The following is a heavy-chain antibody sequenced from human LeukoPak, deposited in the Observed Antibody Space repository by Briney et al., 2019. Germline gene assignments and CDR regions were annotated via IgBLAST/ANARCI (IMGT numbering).Heavy chain of an antibody. D-gene: IGHD3-10*01. Sequence: GGSLRLSCAASGFTFSSYATSWVRQAPGKGLEWVSAISGSGGSTYYADSVKGRFTISRDNSKNTLYLQMNSLRAEDTAVYYCAKDGSYYGSGSDPFDYWGQGTLVTVSS. CDR2: ISGSGGST. V-gene: IGHV3-23*01. CDR3: AKDGSYYGSGSDPFDY. CDR1: GFTFSSYA. J-gene: IGHJ4*02.